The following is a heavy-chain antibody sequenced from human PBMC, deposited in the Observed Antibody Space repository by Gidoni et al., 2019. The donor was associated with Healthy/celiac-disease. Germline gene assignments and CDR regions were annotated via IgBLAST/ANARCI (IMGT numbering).Heavy chain of an antibody. Sequence: QVQLQQWGAGLLKPSETLSLTCAVYGGSFSGYYWSWIRQPPGKGLEWIGEINHSGSTNYNPSLKSRVTISVDTSKNQFSLKLSSVTAADTAVYYCARWKCYSSSCRSRGYYYYGMDVWGQGTTVTVSS. D-gene: IGHD6-13*01. CDR3: ARWKCYSSSCRSRGYYYYGMDV. CDR2: INHSGST. V-gene: IGHV4-34*01. CDR1: GGSFSGYY. J-gene: IGHJ6*02.